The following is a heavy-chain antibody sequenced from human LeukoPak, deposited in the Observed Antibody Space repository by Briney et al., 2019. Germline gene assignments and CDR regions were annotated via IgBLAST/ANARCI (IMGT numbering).Heavy chain of an antibody. CDR3: ARGREWEPKVFDY. CDR2: IYYSGST. CDR1: GGSISGYY. V-gene: IGHV4-59*01. Sequence: SETLSLTCTVSGGSISGYYWSWIRQPPGKGLEWIGYIYYSGSTNYNPSLKGRVTISVDTSKNQFSLKLSSVTAADTAVYYCARGREWEPKVFDYWGQGTLITVSS. J-gene: IGHJ4*02. D-gene: IGHD1-26*01.